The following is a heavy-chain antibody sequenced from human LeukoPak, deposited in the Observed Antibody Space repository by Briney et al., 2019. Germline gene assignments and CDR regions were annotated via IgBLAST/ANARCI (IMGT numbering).Heavy chain of an antibody. V-gene: IGHV4-34*01. D-gene: IGHD5-24*01. Sequence: PSETLSLTCAVYGGSFSGYYWSWIRQPPGEGLEWIGEINHSGTTSYNPSLKGRVTISVDTSKSQFSLKLNSVTAADTAVYYCAREYGRWLQSGVYYFDYWGQETLVTVSS. J-gene: IGHJ4*02. CDR1: GGSFSGYY. CDR3: AREYGRWLQSGVYYFDY. CDR2: INHSGTT.